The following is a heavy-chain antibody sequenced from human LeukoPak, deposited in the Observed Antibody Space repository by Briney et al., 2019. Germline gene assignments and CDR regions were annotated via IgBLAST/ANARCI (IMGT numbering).Heavy chain of an antibody. V-gene: IGHV1-46*01. Sequence: ASVKVSCKASGYTFTSYYMHWVRQAPGQGLEWMGIINPSGGSTSYAQKFQGRVTMTRDTSTSTVYMELSSLRSEDTAVYYCVRVGALYAFDIWGQGTMVTVSS. CDR3: VRVGALYAFDI. CDR2: INPSGGST. J-gene: IGHJ3*02. CDR1: GYTFTSYY. D-gene: IGHD1-26*01.